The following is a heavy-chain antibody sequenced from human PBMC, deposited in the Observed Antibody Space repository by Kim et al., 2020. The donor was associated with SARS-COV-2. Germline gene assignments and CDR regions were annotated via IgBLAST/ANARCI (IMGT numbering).Heavy chain of an antibody. V-gene: IGHV3-48*02. D-gene: IGHD4-17*01. Sequence: SVKVRFTISRDNAKNSLYLQMNSLRDEDTAVYYCAREYYYGDYVSYYFDYWGQGTLVTVSS. J-gene: IGHJ4*02. CDR3: AREYYYGDYVSYYFDY.